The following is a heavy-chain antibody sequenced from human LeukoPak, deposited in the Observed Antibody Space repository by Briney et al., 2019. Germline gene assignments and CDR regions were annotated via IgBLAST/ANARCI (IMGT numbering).Heavy chain of an antibody. Sequence: GGSLRLSCAASGFTVSSNYMSWVRQAPGKGLEWVSVIYSGGSTYYADSVKGRFTISRDNSKNTLYLQMNSLRAEDTAVYYCAKDLSDSSGWSIFDYWGQGTLVTVSS. V-gene: IGHV3-53*01. CDR2: IYSGGST. CDR3: AKDLSDSSGWSIFDY. J-gene: IGHJ4*02. CDR1: GFTVSSNY. D-gene: IGHD6-19*01.